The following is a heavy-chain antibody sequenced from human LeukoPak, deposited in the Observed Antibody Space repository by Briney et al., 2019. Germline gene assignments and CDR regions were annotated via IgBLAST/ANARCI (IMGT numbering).Heavy chain of an antibody. CDR3: AKDSGYDLIGWFDP. CDR2: ISGSGGST. V-gene: IGHV3-23*01. D-gene: IGHD5-12*01. Sequence: PGGSLRLSCAASGFTFSSYAMSWVRQAPGKGLGWVSAISGSGGSTYYADSVKGRFTISRDNSKNTLYLQMNSLRVEDTAVYYCAKDSGYDLIGWFDPWGQGTLVTVSS. CDR1: GFTFSSYA. J-gene: IGHJ5*02.